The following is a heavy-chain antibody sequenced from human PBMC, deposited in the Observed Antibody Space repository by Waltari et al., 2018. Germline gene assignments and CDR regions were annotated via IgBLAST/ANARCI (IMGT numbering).Heavy chain of an antibody. CDR1: GYSFTSYW. D-gene: IGHD2-8*01. CDR2: IDPSDSYT. J-gene: IGHJ6*02. CDR3: ARLHCTNGVCYYYYYGMDV. Sequence: EVPLVQSGAEVKKPGESLRISCKGSGYSFTSYWISWVRQMPGQGREWMGRIDPSDSYTNYSPSFQGHVTISADKSISTAYLQWSSLKASDTAMYYCARLHCTNGVCYYYYYGMDVWGQGTTVTVSS. V-gene: IGHV5-10-1*03.